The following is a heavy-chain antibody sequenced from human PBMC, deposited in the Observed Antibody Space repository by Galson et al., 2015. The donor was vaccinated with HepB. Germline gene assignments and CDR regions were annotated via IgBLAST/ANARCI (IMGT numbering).Heavy chain of an antibody. V-gene: IGHV3-23*01. D-gene: IGHD3-3*01. CDR2: ISGSGGST. J-gene: IGHJ4*02. CDR1: GFTFSSYA. Sequence: SLRLSCAASGFTFSSYAMTWVRQAPGKGLEWVSAISGSGGSTYNADSVKGRFTISRDNSKNTLYLQMNSLRAEDTAVYYCAKAAGYDFWSGYYKVWGQGTLVTVSS. CDR3: AKAAGYDFWSGYYKV.